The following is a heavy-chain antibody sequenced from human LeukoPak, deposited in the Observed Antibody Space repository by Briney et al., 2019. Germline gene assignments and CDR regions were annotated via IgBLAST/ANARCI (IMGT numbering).Heavy chain of an antibody. V-gene: IGHV5-51*01. Sequence: GESLKISCKGSGYSFTSYWIGWVRQMPGKGLEWMGIIYPGDSDTRYSPSFQGQVTILADKSISTAYLQWSSLKASDTAMYYCARPNRERWLQFLYFDYWGQGTLVTVSS. D-gene: IGHD5-24*01. CDR1: GYSFTSYW. CDR2: IYPGDSDT. J-gene: IGHJ4*02. CDR3: ARPNRERWLQFLYFDY.